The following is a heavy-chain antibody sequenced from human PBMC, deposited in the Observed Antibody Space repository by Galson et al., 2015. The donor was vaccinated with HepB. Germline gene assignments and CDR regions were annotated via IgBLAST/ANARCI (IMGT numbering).Heavy chain of an antibody. CDR2: ISAYNGNT. J-gene: IGHJ4*02. D-gene: IGHD2-8*01. Sequence: SVKVSCKASGYRFISYGISWVRQAPGQGLEWMGWISAYNGNTNYAQKFQGRVTMTTDTSTSTAYMELRSLRSDDTAVYYCARDPRIATSRQLYHFDYWGQGTMVTVSS. V-gene: IGHV1-18*01. CDR3: ARDPRIATSRQLYHFDY. CDR1: GYRFISYG.